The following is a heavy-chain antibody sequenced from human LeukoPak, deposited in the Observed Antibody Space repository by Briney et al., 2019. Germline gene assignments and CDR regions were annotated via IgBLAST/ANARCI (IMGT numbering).Heavy chain of an antibody. CDR3: ARENYVDYEVDYYYGVDV. Sequence: GASVKVSCKASGYTFTGYYMHWVRQAPGQGLEWMGWINPISGGTNYAQKFQGRVTMTRDTSISTAYMELSRLRSDDTAVYYCARENYVDYEVDYYYGVDVWGQGTTVTVS. J-gene: IGHJ6*02. V-gene: IGHV1-2*02. D-gene: IGHD4-17*01. CDR2: INPISGGT. CDR1: GYTFTGYY.